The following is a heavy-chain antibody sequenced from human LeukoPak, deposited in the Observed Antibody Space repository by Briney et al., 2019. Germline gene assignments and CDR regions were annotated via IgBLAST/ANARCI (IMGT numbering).Heavy chain of an antibody. Sequence: PGGSLRLSCAASGFTFSTYSMNWVRQAPGKGLERLSYIVGSSRTVYYADSVKGRFTISRDNGKNSLYLQMNSLRDEDTAVYYCARDTCTNGVCYMNYWGQGTLVTVSS. CDR3: ARDTCTNGVCYMNY. D-gene: IGHD2-8*01. V-gene: IGHV3-48*02. J-gene: IGHJ4*02. CDR2: IVGSSRTV. CDR1: GFTFSTYS.